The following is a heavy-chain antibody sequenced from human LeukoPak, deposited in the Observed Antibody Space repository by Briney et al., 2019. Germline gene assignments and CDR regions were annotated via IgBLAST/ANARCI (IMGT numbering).Heavy chain of an antibody. CDR2: IIPIFGTA. D-gene: IGHD6-19*01. V-gene: IGHV1-69*05. CDR1: GGTFISYA. J-gene: IGHJ4*02. CDR3: ARELRGYSSGWPLYYFDY. Sequence: ASVKVSCKASGGTFISYAISWVRQAPGQGPEWMGGIIPIFGTANYAQKFQGRVTITTDESTSTAYMELSSLRSEDTAVYYCARELRGYSSGWPLYYFDYWGQGTLVTVSS.